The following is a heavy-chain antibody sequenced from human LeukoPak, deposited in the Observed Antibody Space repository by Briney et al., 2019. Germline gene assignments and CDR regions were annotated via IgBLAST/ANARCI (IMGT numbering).Heavy chain of an antibody. CDR2: ISGSGGST. CDR3: AKGGYYYDSSGSAD. V-gene: IGHV3-23*01. Sequence: GGSLRLSCAASSFTLSSYAMSWVRQAPGKGLEWVSTISGSGGSTYYADSVKGRFTISRDNSKNTLYLQMNSLRAADTAVYYCAKGGYYYDSSGSADWGQGTLVTVSS. CDR1: SFTLSSYA. D-gene: IGHD3-22*01. J-gene: IGHJ4*02.